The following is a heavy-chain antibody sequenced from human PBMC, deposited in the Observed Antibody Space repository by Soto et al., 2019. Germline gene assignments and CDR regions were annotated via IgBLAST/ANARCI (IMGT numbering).Heavy chain of an antibody. CDR2: IIPILGIA. D-gene: IGHD2-21*02. J-gene: IGHJ5*02. V-gene: IGHV1-69*08. CDR3: ARDGIVVVTAAWFDP. Sequence: QVQLVQSGAEVKKPGSSVMVSCKASGGTFSSYTISWVRQAPGQGLEWMGRIIPILGIANYAQKFQGRVTITADKSTSTAYMELSSLRSEDTAVYYCARDGIVVVTAAWFDPWGQGTLVTVSS. CDR1: GGTFSSYT.